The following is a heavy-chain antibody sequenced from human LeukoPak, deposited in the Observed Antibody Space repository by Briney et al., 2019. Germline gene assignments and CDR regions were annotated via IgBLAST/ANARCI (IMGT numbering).Heavy chain of an antibody. CDR2: IYHSGHN. Sequence: SETLCLTCAVSGYSISSGYYRGWIRQPPRKGVEWIGSIYHSGHNYYNPSLKSRVTISVDTSKNHFSLKLSPVTAADTAVYYCAGIAADNSVDPWGQGTLVTVSS. CDR3: AGIAADNSVDP. J-gene: IGHJ5*02. CDR1: GYSISSGYY. D-gene: IGHD6-13*01. V-gene: IGHV4-38-2*01.